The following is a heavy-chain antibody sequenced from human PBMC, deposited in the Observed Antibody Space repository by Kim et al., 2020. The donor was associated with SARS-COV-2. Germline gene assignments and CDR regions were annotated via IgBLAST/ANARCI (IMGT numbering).Heavy chain of an antibody. CDR2: IWYDGSNK. D-gene: IGHD3-10*01. J-gene: IGHJ5*02. CDR3: ARDRFTMALGGFDP. V-gene: IGHV3-33*01. Sequence: GGSLRLSCAASGFTFSSYGMHWVRQAPGKGLEWVAVIWYDGSNKYYADSVKGRFTISRDNSKNTLYLQMNSLRAEDTAVYYCARDRFTMALGGFDPWGQGTLVTVSS. CDR1: GFTFSSYG.